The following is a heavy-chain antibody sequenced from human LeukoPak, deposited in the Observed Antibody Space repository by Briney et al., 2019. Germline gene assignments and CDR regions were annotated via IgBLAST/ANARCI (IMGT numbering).Heavy chain of an antibody. CDR2: IKQEGTEK. D-gene: IGHD3-3*01. CDR3: ARDFVLNWFDP. CDR1: GFSIRNYW. Sequence: GGSLRLSCAVSGFSIRNYWMTWVRQAPGSGLEWVANIKQEGTEKYYVDSVKGRFTISRDNAKTSLYLQMNSLRAEDTAVYYCARDFVLNWFDPWGQGTLVTVSS. J-gene: IGHJ5*02. V-gene: IGHV3-7*04.